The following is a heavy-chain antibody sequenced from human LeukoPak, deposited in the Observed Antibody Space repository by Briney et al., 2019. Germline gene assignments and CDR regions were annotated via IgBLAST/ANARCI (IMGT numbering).Heavy chain of an antibody. V-gene: IGHV3-33*01. Sequence: GGSLRLSCVASGFTFSNYGIHWVRQAPGKGLEWVAVIWYDGNKKFSADSVKGRFTISRDNSKNTLYLQMYSLRVEDTAVYYCARDFFPVVDSTWYEIGYWGQGTLVTVSS. D-gene: IGHD2-21*01. CDR1: GFTFSNYG. CDR3: ARDFFPVVDSTWYEIGY. CDR2: IWYDGNKK. J-gene: IGHJ4*02.